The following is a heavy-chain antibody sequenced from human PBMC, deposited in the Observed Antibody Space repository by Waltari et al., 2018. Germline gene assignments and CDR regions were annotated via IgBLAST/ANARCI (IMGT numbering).Heavy chain of an antibody. Sequence: QVQLQQWGAGLLKPSATLSLTCAVYGGSFSGYYWSWIRQPPGKGLEWIGEINHSGSTNYNPSLKSRVTISVDTSKNQFSLKLSSVTAADTAVYYCARGRSIAARPWYYWGQGTLVTVSS. J-gene: IGHJ4*02. V-gene: IGHV4-34*01. CDR2: INHSGST. D-gene: IGHD6-6*01. CDR3: ARGRSIAARPWYY. CDR1: GGSFSGYY.